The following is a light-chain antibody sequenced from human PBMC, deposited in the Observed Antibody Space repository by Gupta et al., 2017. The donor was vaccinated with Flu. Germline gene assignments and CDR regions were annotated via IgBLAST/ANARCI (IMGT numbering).Light chain of an antibody. Sequence: PAALSLSPGEMATLACGASQSVSSRYLAWYQHKPGLAPRLLIYDAATRASGIPDRFSCSWSGTDFTLTIIIQEPEDFAVYYCQQYGSSPTFGQGTKVEIK. CDR2: DAA. CDR3: QQYGSSPT. CDR1: QSVSSRY. J-gene: IGKJ1*01. V-gene: IGKV3D-20*01.